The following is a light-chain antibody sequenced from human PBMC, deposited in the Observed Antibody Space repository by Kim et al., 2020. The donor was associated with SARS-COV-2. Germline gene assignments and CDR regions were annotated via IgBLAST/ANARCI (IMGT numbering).Light chain of an antibody. CDR2: DVN. J-gene: IGLJ1*01. Sequence: QSALTQPASVSGSPGQSITVSCTGTSSDVGEYDYVSWYQHHPGKVPKLMIYDVNKQPSGVSTRFSGSKSGNTASLTISGLQAEDEADYYCSSFTSSSTFVFGIGTKVTVL. CDR3: SSFTSSSTFV. V-gene: IGLV2-14*03. CDR1: SSDVGEYDY.